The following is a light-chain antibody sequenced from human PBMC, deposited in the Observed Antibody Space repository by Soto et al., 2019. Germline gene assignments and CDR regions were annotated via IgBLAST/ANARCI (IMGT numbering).Light chain of an antibody. CDR1: QSVSSH. V-gene: IGKV3-11*01. Sequence: EIVLTQSPATLSLSPGERATLSCGASQSVSSHLGWYQQKPGQAPRLLIYGASKRATAIPARFSGSGSGTDFTLTISSLEPEDFAVYYCQKSGTFGQGTRLEIK. CDR3: QKSGT. J-gene: IGKJ5*01. CDR2: GAS.